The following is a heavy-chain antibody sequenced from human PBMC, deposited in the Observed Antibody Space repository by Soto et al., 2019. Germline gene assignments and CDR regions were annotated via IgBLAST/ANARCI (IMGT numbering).Heavy chain of an antibody. D-gene: IGHD2-2*01. J-gene: IGHJ6*02. CDR3: ARYCSSTTCRKYHYYGMDV. CDR2: IIPFFGSP. CDR1: GVTFGSYA. V-gene: IGHV1-69*13. Sequence: SVKVSCKPSGVTFGSYAISWVRQAPGQGLEWMGGIIPFFGSPNYAQKFQGRVTITADESTSTAYMELTSLRSEDTAVYYCARYCSSTTCRKYHYYGMDVWGQGTTVTVSS.